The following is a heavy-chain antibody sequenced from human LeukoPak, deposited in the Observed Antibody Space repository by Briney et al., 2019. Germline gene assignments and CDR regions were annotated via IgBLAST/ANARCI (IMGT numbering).Heavy chain of an antibody. J-gene: IGHJ3*02. D-gene: IGHD3-22*01. CDR2: IIPIFGTT. Sequence: GSSVKVSCKASGGTFSNYGITWVRQAPGQGLEWMGGIIPIFGTTKYAQKFQGRVTITADESTSAVYMQLSSLTSEDTAVYYCAREHSSGYYYLSDAFDIWGQGTMVTVSS. CDR1: GGTFSNYG. V-gene: IGHV1-69*19. CDR3: AREHSSGYYYLSDAFDI.